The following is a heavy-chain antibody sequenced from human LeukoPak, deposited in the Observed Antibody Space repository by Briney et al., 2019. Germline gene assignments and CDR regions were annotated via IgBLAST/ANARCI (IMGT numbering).Heavy chain of an antibody. CDR1: GFTFSSYA. CDR3: GRVGGRSKAAKGDAFDI. J-gene: IGHJ3*02. D-gene: IGHD6-6*01. Sequence: GGSLRLSCAASGFTFSSYAMNWVRQAPGKGLEWVSSISSGSTYMYYADSVKGRFTISRDNAQNSMYLQMNSLRAEDTAVYYCGRVGGRSKAAKGDAFDIWGQGTMVTVSS. V-gene: IGHV3-21*01. CDR2: ISSGSTYM.